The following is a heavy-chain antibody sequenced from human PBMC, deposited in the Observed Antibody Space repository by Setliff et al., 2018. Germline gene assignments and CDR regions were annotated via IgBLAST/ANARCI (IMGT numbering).Heavy chain of an antibody. CDR2: IYPDDSDT. CDR3: ARHPYYYGSGTYLDNNNRWFDP. D-gene: IGHD3-10*01. V-gene: IGHV5-51*01. J-gene: IGHJ5*02. Sequence: PGESLKISCKGSASTFSNYWIVWVRQMPGKGLEWMGMIYPDDSDTKYHPSFQGQVTISVDKSINTAYLQWSSLRASDTAIYYCARHPYYYGSGTYLDNNNRWFDPWGQGTLVTVSS. CDR1: ASTFSNYW.